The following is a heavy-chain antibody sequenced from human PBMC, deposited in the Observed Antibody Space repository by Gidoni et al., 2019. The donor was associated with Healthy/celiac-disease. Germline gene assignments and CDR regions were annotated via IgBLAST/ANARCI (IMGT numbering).Heavy chain of an antibody. Sequence: QVQLVESGGGVVQPGRSLRLSCAASGFTFSSYAMHWVRQAQGKGLEWVAVISDDVSNKYYADSVKGRFTISRDNSKNTLYLQMNSLRAEDTAVYYCARGGDGYNHETDYWGQGTLVTVSS. CDR1: GFTFSSYA. CDR3: ARGGDGYNHETDY. J-gene: IGHJ4*02. V-gene: IGHV3-30*04. D-gene: IGHD5-12*01. CDR2: ISDDVSNK.